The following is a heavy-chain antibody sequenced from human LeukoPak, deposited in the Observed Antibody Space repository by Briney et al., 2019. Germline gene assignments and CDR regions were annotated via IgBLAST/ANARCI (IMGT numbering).Heavy chain of an antibody. J-gene: IGHJ5*02. D-gene: IGHD3-3*01. CDR2: IYTSGST. V-gene: IGHV4-4*07. CDR1: SGSISSYY. CDR3: ARDVWVFDSYDFWSGYPKYNWFDP. Sequence: PSETLSLTCTVSSGSISSYYWSWIRRPAGKGLEWIGRIYTSGSTNYNPSLKSRVTMSVDTSKNQFSLKLSSVTAADTAVYYCARDVWVFDSYDFWSGYPKYNWFDPWGQGTLVTVSS.